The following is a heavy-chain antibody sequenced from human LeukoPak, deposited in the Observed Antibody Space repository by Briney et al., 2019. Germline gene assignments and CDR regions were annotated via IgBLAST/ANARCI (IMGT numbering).Heavy chain of an antibody. D-gene: IGHD2-2*01. CDR3: ARRGWDDIVVVPAAFAAFDY. Sequence: SQTLSLTCTVSGDSISSGDYYWSWIRQHPGKGLEWIGYIYYSGSIYYNPSLKSRVTISVDTSKSHFSLRLTSVTAADTAVYYCARRGWDDIVVVPAAFAAFDYWGQGTLVTVSS. CDR1: GDSISSGDYY. V-gene: IGHV4-31*03. CDR2: IYYSGSI. J-gene: IGHJ4*02.